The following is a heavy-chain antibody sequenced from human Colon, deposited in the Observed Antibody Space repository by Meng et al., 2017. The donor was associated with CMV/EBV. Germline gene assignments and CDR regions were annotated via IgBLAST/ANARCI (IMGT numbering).Heavy chain of an antibody. Sequence: EVQLEESGGGVVHPGGSLRLSCAVSGFTFRNYWMHWVRQAPGKGLVWVSTINAGGGSTYYADSVKGRFTISRDNSKNALFLEMNNLRVEDTAVYYCDGSDYWGQGTLVTVSS. V-gene: IGHV3-74*01. J-gene: IGHJ4*02. CDR2: INAGGGST. CDR1: GFTFRNYW. CDR3: DGSDY.